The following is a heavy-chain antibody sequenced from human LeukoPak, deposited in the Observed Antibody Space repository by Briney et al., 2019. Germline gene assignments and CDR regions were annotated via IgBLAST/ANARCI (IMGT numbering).Heavy chain of an antibody. CDR3: ARGVRWFDP. CDR2: INHSGST. CDR1: GGSFSGYY. V-gene: IGHV4-34*01. J-gene: IGHJ5*02. Sequence: SETLSLTCAVYGGSFSGYYWSWIRQPPGKGLEWIGEINHSGSTNYNPSLKSRVTISVDTSKNQFSLKLSSVTAADTAVYYCARGVRWFDPWGQGTLVTVSS.